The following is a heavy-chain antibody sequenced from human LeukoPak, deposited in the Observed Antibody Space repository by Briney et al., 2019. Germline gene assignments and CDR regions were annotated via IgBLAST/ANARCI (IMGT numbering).Heavy chain of an antibody. CDR1: GFTFSSYA. CDR2: ISGSAGIT. J-gene: IGHJ4*02. CDR3: AKGSPAAIVYFDY. V-gene: IGHV3-23*01. Sequence: GGSLRLSCAASGFTFSSYAMSWVRQAPGQGLEWVSAISGSAGITYYADSVKGRFTISRDNSKNTLYLQMNSLRAEDTAVYYCAKGSPAAIVYFDYWAQGTLVTVSS. D-gene: IGHD2-2*01.